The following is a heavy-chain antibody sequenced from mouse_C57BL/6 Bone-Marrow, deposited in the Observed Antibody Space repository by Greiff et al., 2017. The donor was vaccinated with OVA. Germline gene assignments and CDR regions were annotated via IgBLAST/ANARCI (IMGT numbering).Heavy chain of an antibody. J-gene: IGHJ3*01. D-gene: IGHD1-1*01. V-gene: IGHV1-81*01. CDR1: GYTFTSYG. Sequence: VQRVESGAELARPGASVKLSCKASGYTFTSYGISWVKQRTGQGLEWIGEIYPRSGNTYYNEKFKGKATLTADKSSSTAYMELRSLTSEDSAVYFCARRGGTTVGFAYWGQGTLVTVSA. CDR3: ARRGGTTVGFAY. CDR2: IYPRSGNT.